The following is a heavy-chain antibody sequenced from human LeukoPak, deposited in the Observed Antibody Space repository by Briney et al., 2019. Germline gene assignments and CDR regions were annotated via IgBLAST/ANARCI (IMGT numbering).Heavy chain of an antibody. J-gene: IGHJ4*02. D-gene: IGHD2-15*01. Sequence: SQTLSLTCVISGDSVSSNGVAWNWIRQSPSRGLEWLGRTYYRSKWYHDYALSLRGRITINPDTSKNQFSLQLDSVTPEDTSVYFCARESCSGGTCFDYWGQGNLVTVSS. V-gene: IGHV6-1*01. CDR3: ARESCSGGTCFDY. CDR2: TYYRSKWYH. CDR1: GDSVSSNGVA.